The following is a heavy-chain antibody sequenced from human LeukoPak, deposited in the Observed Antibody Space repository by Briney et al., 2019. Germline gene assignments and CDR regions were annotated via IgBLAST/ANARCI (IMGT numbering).Heavy chain of an antibody. J-gene: IGHJ4*02. CDR3: AGCGDFDY. CDR1: GVSITSGDFY. CDR2: SYYSGGT. Sequence: PSETLSLTCTISGVSITSGDFYWSWIRQPPGKGLEWVGFSYYSGGTYYNPSLKSRVTISLDTPKNRFSLRLTSVTAADTAVYYCAGCGDFDYWGQGTLVTVSS. V-gene: IGHV4-30-4*01. D-gene: IGHD4-17*01.